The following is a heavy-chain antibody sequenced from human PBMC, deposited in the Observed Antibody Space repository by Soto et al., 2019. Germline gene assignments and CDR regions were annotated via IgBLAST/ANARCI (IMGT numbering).Heavy chain of an antibody. J-gene: IGHJ4*02. CDR1: GYTFTSYG. CDR3: ARGPYYYDSSGYSVY. D-gene: IGHD3-22*01. CDR2: ISAYNGNT. Sequence: ASVKVSCKASGYTFTSYGISWVRQAPGQGLEWMGRISAYNGNTNYAQKLQGRVTMTTDTSTSTAYMELRSLRSDDTAVYYCARGPYYYDSSGYSVYWGQGTLVTVSS. V-gene: IGHV1-18*01.